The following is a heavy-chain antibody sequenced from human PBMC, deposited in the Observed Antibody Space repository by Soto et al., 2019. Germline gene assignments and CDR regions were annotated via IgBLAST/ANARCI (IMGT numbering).Heavy chain of an antibody. CDR3: AKVGGSGQYYDFWSGYPRPDYYGMDV. V-gene: IGHV3-23*01. CDR1: GFTFSSYA. Sequence: GESLKISCAASGFTFSSYAMSWVRQAPGKGLEWVSAISGSGGSTYYADSVKGRFTISRDNSKNTLYLQMNSLRAEDTAVYYCAKVGGSGQYYDFWSGYPRPDYYGMDVWGQGTTVTVSS. D-gene: IGHD3-3*01. CDR2: ISGSGGST. J-gene: IGHJ6*02.